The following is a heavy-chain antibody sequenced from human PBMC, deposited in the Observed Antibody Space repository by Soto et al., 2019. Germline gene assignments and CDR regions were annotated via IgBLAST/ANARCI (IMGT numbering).Heavy chain of an antibody. CDR1: GDSVSSNSAA. J-gene: IGHJ6*02. V-gene: IGHV6-1*01. Sequence: SQTLSLTCAISGDSVSSNSAAWNWIRQSPSRGLEWLGRTYYRSKWYNDYAVSVKSRITINPDTSKNQFSLQLNSVTPEDTAVYYCARATLIVGAFCYYYYYGMDVWGQGTTVTVPS. D-gene: IGHD1-26*01. CDR2: TYYRSKWYN. CDR3: ARATLIVGAFCYYYYYGMDV.